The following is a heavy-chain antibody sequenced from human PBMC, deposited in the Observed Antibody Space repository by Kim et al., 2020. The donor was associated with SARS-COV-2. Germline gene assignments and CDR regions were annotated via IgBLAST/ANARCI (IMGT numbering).Heavy chain of an antibody. D-gene: IGHD3-22*01. V-gene: IGHV3-48*02. CDR3: AREGRDLYDSSGYYPFAY. Sequence: TGRFTISTDNAKNSLYLQLNSLRDEDTAVYYCAREGRDLYDSSGYYPFAYWGQGTLVTVSS. J-gene: IGHJ4*02.